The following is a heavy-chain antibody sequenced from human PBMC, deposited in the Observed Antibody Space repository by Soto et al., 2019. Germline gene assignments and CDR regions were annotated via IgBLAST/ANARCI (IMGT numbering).Heavy chain of an antibody. CDR3: ARAPTYYYDSSGVGDALDI. CDR1: GGSISSGGYY. V-gene: IGHV4-31*03. D-gene: IGHD3-22*01. Sequence: QVQLQESGPGLVKPSQTLSLTCTVSGGSISSGGYYWSWIRQHPGKGLAWIGYIYYSGSTYYNPSLKSRVTISVDTSKNQFSLKLSSVTDADTAVYYCARAPTYYYDSSGVGDALDIWGQGTMVTVSS. CDR2: IYYSGST. J-gene: IGHJ3*02.